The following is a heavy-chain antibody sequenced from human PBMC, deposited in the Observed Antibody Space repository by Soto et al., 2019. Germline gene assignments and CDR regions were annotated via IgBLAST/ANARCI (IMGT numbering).Heavy chain of an antibody. CDR1: GGTFSSYA. D-gene: IGHD3-10*01. CDR3: ARYGWGGQPRLSPSYFDY. CDR2: IIPIFGTA. Sequence: QVQLVQSGAEVKKPGSSVKVSCKASGGTFSSYAISWVRQAPGQGLEWMGVIIPIFGTANYAQKFQGRVTITADESTSTAYMELSSLRSEDTAVYYCARYGWGGQPRLSPSYFDYWGQGTLVTVSS. J-gene: IGHJ4*02. V-gene: IGHV1-69*01.